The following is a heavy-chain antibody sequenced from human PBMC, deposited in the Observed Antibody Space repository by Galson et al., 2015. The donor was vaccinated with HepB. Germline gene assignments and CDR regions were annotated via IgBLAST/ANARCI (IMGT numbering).Heavy chain of an antibody. J-gene: IGHJ5*02. CDR2: ISSSSSYI. D-gene: IGHD6-13*01. Sequence: SLRLSCAASGFTFSSYSMNWVRQAPGKGLEWVSSISSSSSYIYYADSVKGRFNISRDNAKNSLYLQMNSLRAEDTAVYYCARVVSSSWYTNWFDPWGQGTLVTVSS. CDR3: ARVVSSSWYTNWFDP. V-gene: IGHV3-21*01. CDR1: GFTFSSYS.